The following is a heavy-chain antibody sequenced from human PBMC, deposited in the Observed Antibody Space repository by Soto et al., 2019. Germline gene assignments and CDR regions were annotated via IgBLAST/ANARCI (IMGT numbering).Heavy chain of an antibody. V-gene: IGHV5-51*01. D-gene: IGHD6-19*01. J-gene: IGHJ4*02. CDR3: ARGSSGFYDY. Sequence: GESLKISCKGSGYSFANYCITWVRQMPGKGLEWMGIFYSGDSDTRYSPSFQGQVVISGDKSINTAYLQWTSLKASDTAMYYCARGSSGFYDYWGQGTLVTVSS. CDR2: FYSGDSDT. CDR1: GYSFANYC.